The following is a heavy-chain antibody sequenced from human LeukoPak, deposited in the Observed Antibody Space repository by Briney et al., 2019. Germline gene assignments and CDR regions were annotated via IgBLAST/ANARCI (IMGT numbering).Heavy chain of an antibody. CDR1: GFTFSRYS. V-gene: IGHV3-48*04. Sequence: GGSLRLSCAASGFTFSRYSMNWVRQAPGKGLEWVSYISSTSSTIHYADSVKGRFTISRDNAKNSLYLQMNSLRAEDTAVYFCAGSRAMVRGVIFDYWGQGTLVTVSS. J-gene: IGHJ4*02. D-gene: IGHD3-10*01. CDR2: ISSTSSTI. CDR3: AGSRAMVRGVIFDY.